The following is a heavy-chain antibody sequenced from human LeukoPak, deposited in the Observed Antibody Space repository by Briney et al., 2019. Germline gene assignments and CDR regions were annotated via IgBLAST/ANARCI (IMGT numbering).Heavy chain of an antibody. Sequence: PGGSLRLSCAASGFTFSSYWMHWVRQAPGKGLVWVSRINSDGSSTSYADSVKGRFTISRDNAKNSVYLQMNNLRAEDTAVYYCARAGSSSYYGRWGQGTLVTVSS. CDR3: ARAGSSSYYGR. CDR2: INSDGSST. CDR1: GFTFSSYW. J-gene: IGHJ4*02. D-gene: IGHD6-13*01. V-gene: IGHV3-74*01.